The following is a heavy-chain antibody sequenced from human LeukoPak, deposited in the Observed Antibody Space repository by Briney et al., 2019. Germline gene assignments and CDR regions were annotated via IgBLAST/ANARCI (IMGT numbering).Heavy chain of an antibody. CDR3: ARQGCSSTSCYRSPYYFDY. Sequence: SETLSLTCTVSGGSISSSGYYWGWIRQPPGKGLELAGNIYYSGSTYYNPSLKSRVTISVDTSKNQFSLKLSSVTAADTAVYYCARQGCSSTSCYRSPYYFDYWGQGTLVTVSS. V-gene: IGHV4-39*01. J-gene: IGHJ4*02. CDR1: GGSISSSGYY. CDR2: IYYSGST. D-gene: IGHD2-2*02.